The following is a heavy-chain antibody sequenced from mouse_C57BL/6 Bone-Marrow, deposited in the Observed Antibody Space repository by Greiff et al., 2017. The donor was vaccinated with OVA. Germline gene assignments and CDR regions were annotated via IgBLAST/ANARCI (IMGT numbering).Heavy chain of an antibody. CDR2: IYPRSGNT. CDR3: ASLVVFYDVYYVLAY. Sequence: QVQLKQSGAELARPGASVKLSCKASGYTFTSYGISWVKQRTGKGLAWIGEIYPRSGNTYSNEKFKGKATLTADKYSSTAYMELSSLTSEDSAGYFCASLVVFYDVYYVLAYWGQGTLVTVSA. D-gene: IGHD2-3*01. CDR1: GYTFTSYG. V-gene: IGHV1-81*01. J-gene: IGHJ3*01.